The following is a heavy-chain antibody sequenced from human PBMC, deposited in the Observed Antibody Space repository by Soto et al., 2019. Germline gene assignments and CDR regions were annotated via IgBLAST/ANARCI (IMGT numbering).Heavy chain of an antibody. CDR1: GFAFSDHY. J-gene: IGHJ4*02. D-gene: IGHD4-4*01. V-gene: IGHV3-72*01. Sequence: EVQLVESGGGLVQPGGSLRLSCAASGFAFSDHYMDWVRQAPGKGLEWVARIRNKANSYTTEYVASVRGRFTVSRDDSKNSLYLQLNSLKTDDTAVYFCVRAVILTTPYYFDYWGQGTLVTVSS. CDR3: VRAVILTTPYYFDY. CDR2: IRNKANSYTT.